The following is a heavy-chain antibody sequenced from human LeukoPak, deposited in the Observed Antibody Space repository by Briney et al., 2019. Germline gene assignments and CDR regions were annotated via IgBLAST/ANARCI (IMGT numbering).Heavy chain of an antibody. V-gene: IGHV3-23*01. Sequence: GGSLRLSCAASGFTFSSYAMSWVRQAPGKGLEWVSAISGSGGSTYYADSVKGRFTISRDNSKNTLYLQMNSLRAEDTAVYYCAKERYYYDSSAETNFDYWGQGTLVTVSS. CDR3: AKERYYYDSSAETNFDY. CDR2: ISGSGGST. CDR1: GFTFSSYA. D-gene: IGHD3-22*01. J-gene: IGHJ4*02.